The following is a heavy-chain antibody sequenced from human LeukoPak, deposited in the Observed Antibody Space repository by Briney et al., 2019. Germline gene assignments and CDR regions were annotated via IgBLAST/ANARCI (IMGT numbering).Heavy chain of an antibody. CDR1: GFTFSSYA. CDR2: ISFDGSNK. CDR3: ARSPIVVRPTYSYYYGMDV. D-gene: IGHD2-15*01. J-gene: IGHJ6*02. Sequence: PGRSLRLSCAASGFTFSSYAMLWVRQAPGKGLEWVAVISFDGSNKYYADSVKGRFTISRDNSRNTLYLQVNSLKAEDTAVYYCARSPIVVRPTYSYYYGMDVWGQGTTVTVSS. V-gene: IGHV3-30*04.